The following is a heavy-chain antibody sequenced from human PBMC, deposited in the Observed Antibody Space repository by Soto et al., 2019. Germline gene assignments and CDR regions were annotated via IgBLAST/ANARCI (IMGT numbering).Heavy chain of an antibody. Sequence: GGSQRLSCAASGFTFRSYAMSWVRQAPGKGLEWVSAISGSGGSTYYADSVKGRFTISRDNAKNTVYLQMNSLRAEDTAVYYCTTVATNSYNWLDPWGQGTLVTVSS. CDR3: TTVATNSYNWLDP. V-gene: IGHV3-23*01. J-gene: IGHJ5*02. CDR1: GFTFRSYA. D-gene: IGHD5-12*01. CDR2: ISGSGGST.